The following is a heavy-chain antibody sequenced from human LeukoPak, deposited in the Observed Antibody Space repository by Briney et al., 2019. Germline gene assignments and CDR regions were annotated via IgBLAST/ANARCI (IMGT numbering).Heavy chain of an antibody. D-gene: IGHD6-19*01. CDR3: AKDRSSGWLTHYDH. CDR1: GFTFSSYG. J-gene: IGHJ4*02. CDR2: ISGSGGST. V-gene: IGHV3-23*01. Sequence: PPGGSLRLSCAASGFTFSSYGMSWVRQAPGKGLEWVSYISGSGGSTYYADSVKGRFTISRDNSKNTLYLQMNSLRAEDTAVYHCAKDRSSGWLTHYDHWGQGTLVTVSS.